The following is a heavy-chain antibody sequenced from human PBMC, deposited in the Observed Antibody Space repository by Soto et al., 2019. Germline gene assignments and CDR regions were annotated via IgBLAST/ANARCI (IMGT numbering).Heavy chain of an antibody. D-gene: IGHD3-22*01. V-gene: IGHV3-64*04. Sequence: PGGSLRLSCSASGFTFISYAMYWVRQAPWKGLEYVSAINSNGGVTYYADSVKGGFTISRDNSKNTLYLQMNSLRAEDTAVYYRARDKDHEGVVTSTGMDVWGQGTTVTVSS. CDR2: INSNGGVT. CDR1: GFTFISYA. J-gene: IGHJ6*02. CDR3: ARDKDHEGVVTSTGMDV.